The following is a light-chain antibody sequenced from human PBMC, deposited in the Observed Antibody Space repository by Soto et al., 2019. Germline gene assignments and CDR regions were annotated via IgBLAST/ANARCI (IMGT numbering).Light chain of an antibody. Sequence: QSVLTQPPSASGTPGQRVTISCSGSNSNIGGNTVNWYQQLPATAPKLLIHDNDQRPSGVPDRFSGSKSGTSASLAISGLQSEDEADYYCAALDDSLKGPIFGGGTQLTVL. J-gene: IGLJ7*01. CDR1: NSNIGGNT. CDR2: DND. V-gene: IGLV1-44*01. CDR3: AALDDSLKGPI.